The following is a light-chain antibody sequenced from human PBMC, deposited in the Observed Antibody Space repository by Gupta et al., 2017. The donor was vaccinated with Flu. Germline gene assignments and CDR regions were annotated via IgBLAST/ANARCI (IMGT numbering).Light chain of an antibody. Sequence: QSVLTQPPSVSGAPGQRVTISCTGSSSNIGAGYDVHWYQQLPGTAPKLLIYGNSNRPSGVPDRFSGSKSGTSASLDITGLQAEDEADYYCQSYDNSLSGDVFGTGTKVTVL. CDR2: GNS. CDR3: QSYDNSLSGDV. J-gene: IGLJ1*01. CDR1: SSNIGAGYD. V-gene: IGLV1-40*01.